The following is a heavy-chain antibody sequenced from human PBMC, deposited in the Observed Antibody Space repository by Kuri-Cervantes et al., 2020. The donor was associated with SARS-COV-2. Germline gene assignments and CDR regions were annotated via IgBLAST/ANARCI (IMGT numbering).Heavy chain of an antibody. Sequence: GSLRLSCAVYGGSFSGYYWSWIRQPPGKGLEWMGEINHSGSTNYNPSLKSRITISVATSKNQFSLKLSSVTAADTAVYYCARYGVYYYYYYMDGWGIGTTVTVSS. CDR1: GGSFSGYY. V-gene: IGHV4-34*01. CDR3: ARYGVYYYYYYMDG. CDR2: INHSGST. D-gene: IGHD3-3*01. J-gene: IGHJ6*03.